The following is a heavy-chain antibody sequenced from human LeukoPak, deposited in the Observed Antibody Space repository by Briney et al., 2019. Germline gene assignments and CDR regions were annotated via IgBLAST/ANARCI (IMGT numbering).Heavy chain of an antibody. Sequence: GASVKVSCKASGYPFTSYNVNWVRQATGQGLEWMEWMNTNSGNTGYSQNFQGRVTMTRDTSISTAYMELSSLMSEDTAVYYCARGLPKAVFGMVIEDWGRGTLVTVSS. V-gene: IGHV1-8*01. CDR1: GYPFTSYN. CDR2: MNTNSGNT. CDR3: ARGLPKAVFGMVIED. J-gene: IGHJ1*01. D-gene: IGHD3-3*01.